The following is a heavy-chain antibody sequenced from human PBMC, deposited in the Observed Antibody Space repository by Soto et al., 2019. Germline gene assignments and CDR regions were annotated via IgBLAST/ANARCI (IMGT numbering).Heavy chain of an antibody. CDR2: INHSGST. V-gene: IGHV4-34*01. J-gene: IGHJ6*02. CDR1: GGSFSGYY. D-gene: IGHD5-12*01. CDR3: ARVKWRDV. Sequence: SETLSLTCAVYGGSFSGYYWSWIRQPPGKGLEWIGEINHSGSTNYNPSLKSRVTISVDTSKNQFSLKLSSVTAADTAVYYCARVKWRDVWGQGTTVTVSS.